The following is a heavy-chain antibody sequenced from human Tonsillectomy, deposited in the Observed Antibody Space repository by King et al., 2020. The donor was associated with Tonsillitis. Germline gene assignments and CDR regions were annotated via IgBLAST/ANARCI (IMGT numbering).Heavy chain of an antibody. CDR1: GGSVSSTNYY. CDR3: ARNHHYYDAFEM. J-gene: IGHJ3*02. CDR2: IYYSGST. V-gene: IGHV4-39*07. Sequence: LQLQESGPGLVKPSETLSLTCTVSGGSVSSTNYYWGWIRQPPGTGLEWIGSIYYSGSTYYNPSLKSRVTISLDTSKNQFSLRLSSVTTADTAVYDCARNHHYYDAFEMWGQGTMVTVSS. D-gene: IGHD3-10*01.